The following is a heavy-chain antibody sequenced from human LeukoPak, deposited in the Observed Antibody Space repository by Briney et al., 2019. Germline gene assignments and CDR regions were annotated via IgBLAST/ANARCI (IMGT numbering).Heavy chain of an antibody. D-gene: IGHD2-8*01. CDR3: TRVALGVYFHF. V-gene: IGHV3-72*01. J-gene: IGHJ4*02. Sequence: GGSLCLTCAASGFTFSDAYMDWVRQAPGKGLEWVGRVRNKPNGYTTDYAASVKGNFTISRDDSENSLYLQMNSLKTEDTAVYYCTRVALGVYFHFGRWGTGVMVSA. CDR2: VRNKPNGYTT. CDR1: GFTFSDAY.